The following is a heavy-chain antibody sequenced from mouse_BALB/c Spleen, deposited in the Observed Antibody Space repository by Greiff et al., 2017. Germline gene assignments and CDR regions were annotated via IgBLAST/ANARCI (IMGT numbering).Heavy chain of an antibody. V-gene: IGHV1-5*01. CDR2: IYPGNSDT. J-gene: IGHJ4*01. D-gene: IGHD2-10*01. CDR3: TKTYYGTLYAMDY. Sequence: EVQLQQSGTVLARPGASVKMSCKASGYTFTSYWMHWVKQRPGHGLEWIGAIYPGNSDTSYNQKFKGKAKLTAVTSTSTAYMELSSLTNEDSAVYYCTKTYYGTLYAMDYWGQGTSVTVSS. CDR1: GYTFTSYW.